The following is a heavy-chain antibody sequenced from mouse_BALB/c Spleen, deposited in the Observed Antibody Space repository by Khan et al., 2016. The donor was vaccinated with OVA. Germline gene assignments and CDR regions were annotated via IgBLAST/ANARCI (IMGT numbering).Heavy chain of an antibody. CDR1: GYTFTNYW. Sequence: QVQLQQSGGEVVRPGTSVKISCKASGYTFTNYWLGWVRQRPGHGLEWIGDIYPGGYFTNYNEKFKAKATLTVDTSSTTATMQLSSLTSEASAVDFCGRWATWYFDVWGAGTTVTVSS. CDR2: IYPGGYFT. D-gene: IGHD3-1*01. J-gene: IGHJ1*01. V-gene: IGHV1-63*02. CDR3: GRWATWYFDV.